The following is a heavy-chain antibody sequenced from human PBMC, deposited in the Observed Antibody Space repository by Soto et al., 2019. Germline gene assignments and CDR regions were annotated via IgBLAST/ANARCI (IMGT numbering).Heavy chain of an antibody. V-gene: IGHV3-53*01. Sequence: GGSLRLSCAASGFTVSSNYMSWVRQAPGKGLEWVSVIYSGGSTYYADSVKGRFTISRDNSKNTLYLQMNSLRAEDTAVYYCAATYYYDSSGYYSDIWGQGTMVTVSS. CDR2: IYSGGST. CDR3: AATYYYDSSGYYSDI. J-gene: IGHJ3*02. D-gene: IGHD3-22*01. CDR1: GFTVSSNY.